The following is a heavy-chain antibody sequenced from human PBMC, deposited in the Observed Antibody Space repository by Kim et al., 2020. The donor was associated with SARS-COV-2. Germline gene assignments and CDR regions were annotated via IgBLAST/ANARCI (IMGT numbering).Heavy chain of an antibody. J-gene: IGHJ4*02. D-gene: IGHD2-2*01. V-gene: IGHV3-23*01. Sequence: DPGTGRFTISRDNSRNTLYQQMNSLRAADTAIYYCAKTPCSSSCYYFDYWGQGTLVTVSS. CDR3: AKTPCSSSCYYFDY.